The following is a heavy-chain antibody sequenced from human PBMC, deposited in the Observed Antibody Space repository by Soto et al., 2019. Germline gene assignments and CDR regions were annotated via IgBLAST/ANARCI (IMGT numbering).Heavy chain of an antibody. CDR1: GFTFSNGW. CDR3: TTTSVTNFYYYGMEV. CDR2: IKTNIDGGRI. J-gene: IGHJ6*02. V-gene: IGHV3-15*01. Sequence: EVQLVESGGGLVKPGGSLRLSCEGSGFTFSNGWMTWVRQAPGKGLEWVGRIKTNIDGGRIDYAAPVKGRFTISRDDSKNKLYLQMNSLKTEDTAVYYCTTTSVTNFYYYGMEVWGLGTTVTVSS.